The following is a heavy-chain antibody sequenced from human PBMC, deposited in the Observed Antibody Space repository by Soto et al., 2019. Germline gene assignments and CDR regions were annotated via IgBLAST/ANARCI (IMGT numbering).Heavy chain of an antibody. J-gene: IGHJ4*02. Sequence: QVQLQESGPGLVKPSETLSLTCAVSGDSISPHYWSWIRQSPGKGLEWIGYVYYTGSTDYNPSLTSRVSISVDTYKNQFAVKLSSVTAADTAVYYCARAMDLCSSGYYWGADFDYWGQGALVTVSS. V-gene: IGHV4-59*11. CDR2: VYYTGST. CDR1: GDSISPHY. CDR3: ARAMDLCSSGYYWGADFDY. D-gene: IGHD3-22*01.